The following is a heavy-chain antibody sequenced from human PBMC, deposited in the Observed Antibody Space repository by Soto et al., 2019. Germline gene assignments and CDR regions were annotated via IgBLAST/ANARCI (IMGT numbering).Heavy chain of an antibody. J-gene: IGHJ4*02. V-gene: IGHV3-33*01. CDR2: IWYDGSKK. Sequence: QVQLVESGGGVVQPGRALRLSCVVSQFTFSDYGMHWIRQAPDQGVEWLGTIWYDGSKKIYGDSVRGRFTIFRDNSKNTLYLQMNSLRVEDTAVYYCVRDTYDTSADYWGRGSLVIVSP. D-gene: IGHD3-22*01. CDR3: VRDTYDTSADY. CDR1: QFTFSDYG.